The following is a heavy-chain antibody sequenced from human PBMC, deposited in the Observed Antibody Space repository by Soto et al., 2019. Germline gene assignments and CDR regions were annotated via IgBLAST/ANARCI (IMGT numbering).Heavy chain of an antibody. CDR2: INHSGST. CDR1: GGSFSGYY. CDR3: ARVDAMVRGPVNWFDP. V-gene: IGHV4-34*01. Sequence: PSETLSLTCAVYGGSFSGYYWSWIRQPPGKGLEWIGEINHSGSTNYNPSLKSRVTTSVDTSKNQFSLKLSSVTAADTAVYYCARVDAMVRGPVNWFDPWGQGTLVTVSS. D-gene: IGHD3-10*01. J-gene: IGHJ5*02.